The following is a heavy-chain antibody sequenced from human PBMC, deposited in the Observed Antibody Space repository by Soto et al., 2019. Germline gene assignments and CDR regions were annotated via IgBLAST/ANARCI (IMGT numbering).Heavy chain of an antibody. CDR1: GFTFSSYG. V-gene: IGHV3-30*18. CDR2: ISYDGSNK. CDR3: AKDLDYYDKNYYYGMDV. Sequence: GGSLRLSCAASGFTFSSYGMHWVRQAPGKGLEWVAVISYDGSNKYYADSVKGRFTISRDNSKNTLYLQMNSLRAEDTAVYYCAKDLDYYDKNYYYGMDVWGPGTTVTVSS. D-gene: IGHD3-22*01. J-gene: IGHJ6*02.